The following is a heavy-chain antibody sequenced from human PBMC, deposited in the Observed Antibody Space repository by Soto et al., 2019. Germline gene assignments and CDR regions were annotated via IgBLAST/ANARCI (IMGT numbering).Heavy chain of an antibody. D-gene: IGHD3-22*01. CDR2: IYYSGST. V-gene: IGHV4-59*08. CDR1: GGSTSSYY. J-gene: IGHJ4*02. CDR3: ARLDSRGFFDS. Sequence: PSETLSLTCTVSGGSTSSYYWSWIRQPPGKGLEWIGYIYYSGSTNYSPSLKSRITISVDTSKTQFSLKLSSVTAADTAVYYCARLDSRGFFDSWGQGTLVTVSS.